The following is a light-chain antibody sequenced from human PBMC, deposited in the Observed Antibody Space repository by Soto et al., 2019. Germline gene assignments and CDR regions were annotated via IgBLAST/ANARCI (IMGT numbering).Light chain of an antibody. Sequence: EIVLMQAPDTLFLSTGEGATLSCRASQSVRSNYLAWYQQKPGQAPRFLIYRASSRATGIPDRFSGSGSGTDFTLTISRLEPEDFAVYYCQQDGSSPLTFGGGTKVDIK. CDR1: QSVRSNY. J-gene: IGKJ4*01. V-gene: IGKV3-20*01. CDR2: RAS. CDR3: QQDGSSPLT.